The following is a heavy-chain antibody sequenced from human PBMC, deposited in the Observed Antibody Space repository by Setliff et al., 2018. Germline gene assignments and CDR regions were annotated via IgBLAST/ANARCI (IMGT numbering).Heavy chain of an antibody. CDR1: GYSFTSYA. D-gene: IGHD1-1*01. V-gene: IGHV7-4-1*02. CDR3: ARAXXXXXFFYKGDSXMDX. J-gene: IGHJ6*03. CDR2: INTXTGNP. Sequence: ASVKVSCKASGYSFTSYAMNWVRQAPAQGIEWMGWINTXTGNPTYAQGFTGRFVFSLDTSVSXAXLQISSLKAADTAVSSCARAXXXXXFFYKGDSXMDXXXXGXXVTVSS.